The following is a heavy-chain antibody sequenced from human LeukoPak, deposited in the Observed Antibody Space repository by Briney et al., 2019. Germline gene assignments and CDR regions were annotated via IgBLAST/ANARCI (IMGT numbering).Heavy chain of an antibody. J-gene: IGHJ5*02. V-gene: IGHV4-34*01. CDR3: ARGGGYNWFDP. Sequence: SETLSLTCAVYGGSFSGYYWSWIRQPPGKGLEWIGEINHSGSTNYNPSLKSRVTISVDTSKNQFSLQLSSVTAADTAVYYCARGGGYNWFDPWGQGTLVTVSS. CDR1: GGSFSGYY. CDR2: INHSGST.